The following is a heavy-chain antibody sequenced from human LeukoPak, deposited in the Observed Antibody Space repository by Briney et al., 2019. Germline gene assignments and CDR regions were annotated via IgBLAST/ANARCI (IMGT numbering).Heavy chain of an antibody. CDR2: MNPNSSNT. CDR1: GYTFTSYD. CDR3: ARALYYYDSSGYSTYYYYYGMDV. J-gene: IGHJ6*02. V-gene: IGHV1-8*01. D-gene: IGHD3-22*01. Sequence: ASVKVSCKASGYTFTSYDIHWVRQATGQGLEWMGWMNPNSSNTGYAQKFQGRVTMTRNTSISTAYMELSSLRSEDTAVYYCARALYYYDSSGYSTYYYYYGMDVWGQGTAVTVSS.